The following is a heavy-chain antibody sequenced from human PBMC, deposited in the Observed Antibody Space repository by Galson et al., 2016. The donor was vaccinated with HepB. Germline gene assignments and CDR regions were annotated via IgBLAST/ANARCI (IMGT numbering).Heavy chain of an antibody. Sequence: ETLSLTCAVYGGSVSGYYWSWIRQPPGKGLEWIGEINQDRTTNYNPSLKSRVTISIDTSKNQFSVNLSSVTAADTAVYYCARNFGETQGDWGQGTLVTVSS. D-gene: IGHD3-10*01. CDR2: INQDRTT. J-gene: IGHJ4*02. V-gene: IGHV4-34*01. CDR1: GGSVSGYY. CDR3: ARNFGETQGD.